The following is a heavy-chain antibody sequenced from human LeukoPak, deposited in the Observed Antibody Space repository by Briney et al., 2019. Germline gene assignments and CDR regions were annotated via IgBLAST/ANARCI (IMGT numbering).Heavy chain of an antibody. CDR3: AKSVSGNIAAGLDY. CDR2: INGSGGST. Sequence: GGSLRLSCAASGFTFRSYAMTWVRQAPGKGLEWVSVINGSGGSTYYADSVKGRFTISRDNSKDSLYLQMNMRADDTAVYYCAKSVSGNIAAGLDYWAQGTLVTVSS. J-gene: IGHJ4*02. V-gene: IGHV3-23*01. CDR1: GFTFRSYA. D-gene: IGHD6-13*01.